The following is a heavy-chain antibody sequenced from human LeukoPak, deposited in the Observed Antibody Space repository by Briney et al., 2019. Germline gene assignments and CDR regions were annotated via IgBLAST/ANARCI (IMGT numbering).Heavy chain of an antibody. D-gene: IGHD6-19*01. Sequence: LETLSLTRAVSGGSISSSSYYGGWIRQPPGKGLEWIGSIYYSGRTYYTPSLKTRVTISVDTSKNQFSLKLSSVTAADTAVYYCARQRITYSSGGPGASGYFDYWGQGTLVTVSS. CDR2: IYYSGRT. CDR1: GGSISSSSYY. V-gene: IGHV4-39*01. CDR3: ARQRITYSSGGPGASGYFDY. J-gene: IGHJ4*02.